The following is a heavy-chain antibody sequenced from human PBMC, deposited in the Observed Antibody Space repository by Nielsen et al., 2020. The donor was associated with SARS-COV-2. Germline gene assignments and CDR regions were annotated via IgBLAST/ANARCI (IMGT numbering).Heavy chain of an antibody. CDR2: INTNTGNP. J-gene: IGHJ1*01. Sequence: ASVKVSCKASGYTFTSYGISWVRQAPGQGLEWMGWINTNTGNPTYAQGFTGRFVFSLDTSVSTAYLQISSLKAEDTAVYYCARDQPGANVGFQHWGQGTLVTVSS. CDR1: GYTFTSYG. V-gene: IGHV7-4-1*02. D-gene: IGHD3-10*01. CDR3: ARDQPGANVGFQH.